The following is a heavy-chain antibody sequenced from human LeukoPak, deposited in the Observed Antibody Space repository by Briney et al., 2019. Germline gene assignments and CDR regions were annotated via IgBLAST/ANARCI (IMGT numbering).Heavy chain of an antibody. Sequence: ASVKVSCKASGYTFTSYDINWVRQATGQGLEWMGWMNPNSGNTGYAQKFQGRVTITRNTSISTAYMVLSSLRSEDTAVYYCARQVGFGELAKAFDIWGQGTMVTVSS. CDR2: MNPNSGNT. CDR3: ARQVGFGELAKAFDI. D-gene: IGHD3-10*01. CDR1: GYTFTSYD. V-gene: IGHV1-8*03. J-gene: IGHJ3*02.